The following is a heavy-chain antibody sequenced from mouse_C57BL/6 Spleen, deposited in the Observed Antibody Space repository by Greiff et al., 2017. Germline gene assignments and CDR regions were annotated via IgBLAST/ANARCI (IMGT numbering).Heavy chain of an antibody. J-gene: IGHJ2*01. CDR1: GYTFTSYW. Sequence: QVQLKESGAELVRPGSSVKLSCKASGYTFTSYWMHWVKQRPIQGLEWIGNIDPSDSETHYNQKFKDKATLTVDKSSSTAYMQLSSLTSEDSAVYYCAAYYSNSPFDYWGQGTTLTVSS. CDR3: AAYYSNSPFDY. D-gene: IGHD2-5*01. V-gene: IGHV1-52*01. CDR2: IDPSDSET.